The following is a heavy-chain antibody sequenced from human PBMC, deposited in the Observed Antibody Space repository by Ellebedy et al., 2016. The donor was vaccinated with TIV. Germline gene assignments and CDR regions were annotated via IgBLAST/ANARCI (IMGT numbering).Heavy chain of an antibody. D-gene: IGHD3-10*01. Sequence: PGGSLRLSCAASGFTISRYGMHWVRQAPGKGLEWVANIKEAGSEKDYVDLVKGRFTISRDNAKNSLYLQMNNLRVEDTAVYYCARAHYWGQGTLVTVSS. J-gene: IGHJ4*02. V-gene: IGHV3-7*01. CDR2: IKEAGSEK. CDR3: ARAHY. CDR1: GFTISRYG.